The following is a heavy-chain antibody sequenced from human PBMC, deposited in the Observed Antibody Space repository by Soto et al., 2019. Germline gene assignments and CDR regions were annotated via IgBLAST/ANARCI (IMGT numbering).Heavy chain of an antibody. D-gene: IGHD1-1*01. CDR2: IYATGTT. J-gene: IGHJ5*02. CDR3: VRDGTKTLRDWFDP. CDR1: GASIRGFY. Sequence: SETLSLTCTVSGASIRGFYWSWIRKSAGKGLEWIGRIYATGTTDYNPSLKSRVMMSVDTSKKQFSLKLRCVTAADTAVYYCVRDGTKTLRDWFDPWGQGTSVTVSS. V-gene: IGHV4-4*07.